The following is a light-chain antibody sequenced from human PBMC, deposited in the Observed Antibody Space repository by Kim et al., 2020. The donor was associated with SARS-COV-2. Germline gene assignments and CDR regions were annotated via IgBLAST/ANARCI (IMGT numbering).Light chain of an antibody. CDR3: HHYGSSPPFT. Sequence: EIVLTQSPGTLSLSPGERATLSCRASQSLSINYLAWYQQKPGQAPRLLIYGASSRATGIPDRFSGRGSGTDFTLTISRLEPEDFAVYYCHHYGSSPPFTFGQGTKLEIK. J-gene: IGKJ2*01. CDR2: GAS. V-gene: IGKV3-20*01. CDR1: QSLSINY.